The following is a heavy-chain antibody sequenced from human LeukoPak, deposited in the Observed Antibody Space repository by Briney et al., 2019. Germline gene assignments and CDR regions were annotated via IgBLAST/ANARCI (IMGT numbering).Heavy chain of an antibody. J-gene: IGHJ4*02. V-gene: IGHV3-33*01. Sequence: GGSLTLSCAASEFTFTTYGMHWVRQAPGKGLEWVAFIYYDGSNIYYADYVKGRFTISRDISKNTLYLQMDSLRAEDTAVYYCARSDMVRGVPSFDYWGQGTLVTVSS. D-gene: IGHD3-10*01. CDR3: ARSDMVRGVPSFDY. CDR1: EFTFTTYG. CDR2: IYYDGSNI.